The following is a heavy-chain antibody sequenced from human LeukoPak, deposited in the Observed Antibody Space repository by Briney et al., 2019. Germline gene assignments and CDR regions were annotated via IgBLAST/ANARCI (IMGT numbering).Heavy chain of an antibody. CDR2: IYTSDST. Sequence: PSETLSLTCTVTGASVSGYYYWNWIRQSAGKGLEWIGRIYTSDSTYYNPSLRSRVAMSLDTSKSQFSLNLASVTAADTAVYYCARAVAGIGAGVDYWGQGILVTVSS. D-gene: IGHD4/OR15-4a*01. CDR3: ARAVAGIGAGVDY. J-gene: IGHJ4*02. CDR1: GASVSGYYY. V-gene: IGHV4-4*07.